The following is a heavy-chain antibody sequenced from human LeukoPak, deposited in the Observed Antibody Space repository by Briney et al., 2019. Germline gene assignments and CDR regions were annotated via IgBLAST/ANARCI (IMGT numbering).Heavy chain of an antibody. J-gene: IGHJ6*02. CDR2: IYPRDGST. CDR1: GYSFTSNY. CDR3: ARDPPRIVVVVAATNYYGMDV. V-gene: IGHV1-46*01. D-gene: IGHD2-15*01. Sequence: ASVKVSCKASGYSFTSNYIHWVRQAPGQGLEWMGMIYPRDGSTSYAQKFQGRVTVTRDTSTSTVHMELSGLRSDDTAVYYCARDPPRIVVVVAATNYYGMDVWGQGTTVTVSS.